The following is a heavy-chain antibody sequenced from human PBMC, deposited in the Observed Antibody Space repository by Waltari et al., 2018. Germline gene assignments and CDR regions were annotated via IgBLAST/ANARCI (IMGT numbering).Heavy chain of an antibody. D-gene: IGHD6-6*01. V-gene: IGHV3-7*01. CDR1: GFTFSSYW. Sequence: EVQLVESGGGLVQPGGSLRLSCAASGFTFSSYWMSWVRQAPGKGLGWGANIKQDGREKYYVDSGKGRFTISRDNAKNSLYLQMNSLRAEDTAVYYCATEPYSSSYYFDYWGQGTLVTVSS. J-gene: IGHJ4*02. CDR3: ATEPYSSSYYFDY. CDR2: IKQDGREK.